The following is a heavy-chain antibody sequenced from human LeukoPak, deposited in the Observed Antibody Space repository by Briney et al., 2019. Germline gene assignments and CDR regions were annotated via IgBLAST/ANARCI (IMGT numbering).Heavy chain of an antibody. CDR3: ARAVSSGYDPFDY. V-gene: IGHV3-53*01. CDR1: GGSVSSGSCY. D-gene: IGHD3-22*01. Sequence: PSQTLSLTCTVSGGSVSSGSCYWSWVRQAPGKGLEWVSVIYSGGNTYYADSVKGRFTISRDNSKNTLYLQMNSLRAEDTAVYYCARAVSSGYDPFDYWGQGTLVTVSS. CDR2: IYSGGNT. J-gene: IGHJ4*02.